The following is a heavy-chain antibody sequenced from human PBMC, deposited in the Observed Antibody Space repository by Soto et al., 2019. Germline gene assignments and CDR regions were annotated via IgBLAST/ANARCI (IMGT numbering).Heavy chain of an antibody. J-gene: IGHJ4*02. CDR1: GFTFSSYW. D-gene: IGHD1-7*01. V-gene: IGHV3-74*01. CDR3: ARVGWNFHFNY. Sequence: GGSLRLSCSASGFTFSSYWMHWVRQAPGKGLVWVSRINSDGSSTSYADSVKGRFTISRDNAKNTLYLQMNSLRAEDTAVYYCARVGWNFHFNYWGQGTLLTVSS. CDR2: INSDGSST.